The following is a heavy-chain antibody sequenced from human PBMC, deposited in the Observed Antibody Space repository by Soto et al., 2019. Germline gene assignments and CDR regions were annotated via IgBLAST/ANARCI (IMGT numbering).Heavy chain of an antibody. CDR3: ARPKGSYSSGYYYFDY. D-gene: IGHD6-19*01. Sequence: GASVKVSCKASGYTFTSYGISWVRQAPGQGLEWMGWISAYNGNTNYAQKLQGRVTITTDESTSTAYMELSSLRSEDTAVYYCARPKGSYSSGYYYFDYWGQGTLVTVSS. J-gene: IGHJ4*02. CDR1: GYTFTSYG. V-gene: IGHV1-18*01. CDR2: ISAYNGNT.